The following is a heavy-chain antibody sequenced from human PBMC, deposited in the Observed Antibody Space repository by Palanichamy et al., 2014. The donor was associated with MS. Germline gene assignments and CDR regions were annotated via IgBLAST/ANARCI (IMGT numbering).Heavy chain of an antibody. CDR3: AKDSVPFLGVVIMRSFDY. CDR1: GFTFKTYA. CDR2: IGRSDNSA. V-gene: IGHV3-23*01. J-gene: IGHJ4*02. D-gene: IGHD3-3*01. Sequence: EVQLLESGGGLVQPGGSLRLSCAASGFTFKTYAMNWVRQAPGKGLEWVSGIGRSDNSASYGDSVKGRFTISRDNSKNTLYLQMNGLRAEDTAVYYCAKDSVPFLGVVIMRSFDYWGQGTLVTVSS.